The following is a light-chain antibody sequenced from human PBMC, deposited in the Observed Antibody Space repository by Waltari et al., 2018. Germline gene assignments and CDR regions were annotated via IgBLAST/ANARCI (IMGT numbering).Light chain of an antibody. J-gene: IGKJ4*01. CDR2: DAS. CDR1: QSVRTY. Sequence: EIVMTQSPATLSLSPGESVTVSCRASQSVRTYLAWYQQKPGQAPRLLIYDASNRATGIPARFVGSGSGTDFTLTISRLEPEDFAVYYCQERSNWPGGSFGGGTKVEIK. V-gene: IGKV3-11*01. CDR3: QERSNWPGGS.